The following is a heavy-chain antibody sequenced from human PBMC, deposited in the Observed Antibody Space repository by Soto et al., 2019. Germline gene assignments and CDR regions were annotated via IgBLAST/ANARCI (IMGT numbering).Heavy chain of an antibody. J-gene: IGHJ4*02. CDR3: ARGPYSYGSLYYLDY. V-gene: IGHV3-7*03. D-gene: IGHD3-10*01. CDR1: GFTFSSYW. Sequence: QSGGSLRLSCAASGFTFSSYWMSWVRQAPGKGLEWVANIKQDGSEKYYVDSVKGRFTISRDNAKNSLYLQMTSLTSEDTAIYYCARGPYSYGSLYYLDYWGQGTLVTVSS. CDR2: IKQDGSEK.